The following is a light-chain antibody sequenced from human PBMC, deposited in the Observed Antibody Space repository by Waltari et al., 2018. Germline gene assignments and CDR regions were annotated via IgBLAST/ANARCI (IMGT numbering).Light chain of an antibody. Sequence: DIQMTQSPSTLSASVGDRVIITCRASESINSWLAWYQQKPGKAPKPLIYKASSLESGVPSRFSGSGFGTEFALTISSLQPDDFATYYCQQYNAYALTFGGGTKVEIK. V-gene: IGKV1-5*03. CDR2: KAS. CDR3: QQYNAYALT. CDR1: ESINSW. J-gene: IGKJ4*01.